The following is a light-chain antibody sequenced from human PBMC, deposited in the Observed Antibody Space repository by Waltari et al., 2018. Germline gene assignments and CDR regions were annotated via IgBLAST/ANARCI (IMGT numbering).Light chain of an antibody. CDR3: AAWDDSLSGHWV. Sequence: QSVLTQPPSASGTPGQRVTISCSGSSSNIGSYSVYWYQQLPGTAPKLLIYSNNQRPSGVPDRFSGSKSGTSASLAISGLRSEDEADYYCAAWDDSLSGHWVFGGGTKLTVL. CDR2: SNN. CDR1: SSNIGSYS. J-gene: IGLJ3*02. V-gene: IGLV1-47*01.